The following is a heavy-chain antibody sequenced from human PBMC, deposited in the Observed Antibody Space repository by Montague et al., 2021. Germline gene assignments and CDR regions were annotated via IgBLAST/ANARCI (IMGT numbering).Heavy chain of an antibody. Sequence: SLRLSCAASGFTFSSYALTWVRQAPGKGLEWVSAISNSGGRTYYADSVKGRFTISRDNSKNTLYLQMNSLRGEDTAIYYCAKSGVVINPYYYYGMDVWGQGTTVTGS. CDR2: ISNSGGRT. V-gene: IGHV3-23*01. D-gene: IGHD3-22*01. CDR1: GFTFSSYA. CDR3: AKSGVVINPYYYYGMDV. J-gene: IGHJ6*02.